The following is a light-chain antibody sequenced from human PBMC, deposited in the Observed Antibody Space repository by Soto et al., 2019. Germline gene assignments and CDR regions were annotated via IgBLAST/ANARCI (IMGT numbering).Light chain of an antibody. V-gene: IGLV1-47*02. J-gene: IGLJ3*02. Sequence: QSVLTQPPSASGTPGQRVSISCSGGTSNIGSESVNWYQQFPGAAPKLLIYNNNERPSGVPDRFSGSTSGTSASLAISGLRADDEATYYCASWDDTLSGWVFGGGTKVTVL. CDR3: ASWDDTLSGWV. CDR1: TSNIGSES. CDR2: NNN.